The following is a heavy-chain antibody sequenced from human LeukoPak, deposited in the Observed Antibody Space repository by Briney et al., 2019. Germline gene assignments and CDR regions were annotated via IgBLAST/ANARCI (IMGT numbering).Heavy chain of an antibody. CDR3: AKGSPDTGLDY. Sequence: PGGSLRLSCAASGFTFSSYEMNWVRQAPGKVLEWVAVISYDGSNKYYADSVKGRFTISRDNSKNTLYLQLNSLRPEDTAVYYCAKGSPDTGLDYWGQGTLVTVSS. CDR1: GFTFSSYE. CDR2: ISYDGSNK. D-gene: IGHD5-18*01. V-gene: IGHV3-30*04. J-gene: IGHJ4*02.